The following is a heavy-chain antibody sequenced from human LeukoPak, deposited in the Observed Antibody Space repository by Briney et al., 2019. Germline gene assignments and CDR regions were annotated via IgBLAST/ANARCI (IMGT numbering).Heavy chain of an antibody. V-gene: IGHV4-59*01. D-gene: IGHD6-13*01. Sequence: KASETLSLTCTVSGGSISSYYWSWIRQPPGKGLEWIGYIYYSGSTNYNPSLKSRVTISVDTSKNQFSLKLSSVTAADTAVYYCARGGSGYSSPYWGQGTLVTVSS. J-gene: IGHJ4*02. CDR2: IYYSGST. CDR3: ARGGSGYSSPY. CDR1: GGSISSYY.